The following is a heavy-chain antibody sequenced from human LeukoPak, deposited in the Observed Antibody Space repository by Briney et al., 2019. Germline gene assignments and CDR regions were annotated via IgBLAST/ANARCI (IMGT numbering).Heavy chain of an antibody. V-gene: IGHV3-23*01. Sequence: GGSLRLSCAPSGFTSSSYAMSWVRQAPGKGLEWVSAISSSGGSTYYADSVKGRFTISRDNSKNTLYLQMNSLRAEDTAVYYCAKDGGYSYGYSVDYWGQGTLVTVSS. D-gene: IGHD5-18*01. J-gene: IGHJ4*02. CDR3: AKDGGYSYGYSVDY. CDR2: ISSSGGST. CDR1: GFTSSSYA.